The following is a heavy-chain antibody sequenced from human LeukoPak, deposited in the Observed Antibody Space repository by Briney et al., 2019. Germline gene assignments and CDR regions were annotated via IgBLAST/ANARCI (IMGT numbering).Heavy chain of an antibody. CDR2: ITTKAAGGTP. Sequence: GSLRLSCTGSGFNFGEYAVNWVRQAPGKGREWGGLITTKAAGGTPEYAAAVRGRGTIPRDDSKSIAYVPLNRPTREDTAVHFCTTEVERGGSYWGGDYWGQGTLVTVSS. D-gene: IGHD1-26*01. V-gene: IGHV3-49*04. CDR1: GFNFGEYA. J-gene: IGHJ4*02. CDR3: TTEVERGGSYWGGDY.